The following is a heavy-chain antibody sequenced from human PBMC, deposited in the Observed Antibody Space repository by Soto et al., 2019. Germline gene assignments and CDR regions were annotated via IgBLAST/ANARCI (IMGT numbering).Heavy chain of an antibody. CDR3: ARQYYDYVWGSYRYHKNWFDP. V-gene: IGHV4-39*01. CDR1: GGSISSSSYY. CDR2: IYYSGST. D-gene: IGHD3-16*02. J-gene: IGHJ5*02. Sequence: SETRSLTCTVSGGSISSSSYYWGWIRHPPGKGLEWIGSIYYSGSTYYNPSLKSRVTISVDTSKNQFSLKLSSVTAADTAVYYCARQYYDYVWGSYRYHKNWFDPWGQGTLVTVSS.